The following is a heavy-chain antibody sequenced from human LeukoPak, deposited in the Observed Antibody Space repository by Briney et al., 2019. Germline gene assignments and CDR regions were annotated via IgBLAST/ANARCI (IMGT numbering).Heavy chain of an antibody. Sequence: PSETLSLTCSVSGGSISSIGYFWDWFRQSPGKGLEWIGSIYHSGSTYYNPSLKSRVTISVDTSKNQFSLKLSSVTAADTAVYYCARALYCSSTSCYIGLDYWGQGTLVTVSS. CDR2: IYHSGST. CDR3: ARALYCSSTSCYIGLDY. CDR1: GGSISSIGYF. D-gene: IGHD2-2*02. V-gene: IGHV4-39*07. J-gene: IGHJ4*02.